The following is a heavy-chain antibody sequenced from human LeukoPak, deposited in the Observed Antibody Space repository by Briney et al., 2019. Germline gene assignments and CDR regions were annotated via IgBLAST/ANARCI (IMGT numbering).Heavy chain of an antibody. CDR2: IKSKTDGGTT. Sequence: GGSLRLSCAASGFTFSNAWMSWVRQAPGKGLEWVGRIKSKTDGGTTDYAAPVKGRFTISRDDSKNTLYLQMNSLKTEDTVVYYCTTAAYYYDSSGYYKSPDYWGQGTLVTVSS. V-gene: IGHV3-15*01. J-gene: IGHJ4*02. CDR3: TTAAYYYDSSGYYKSPDY. D-gene: IGHD3-22*01. CDR1: GFTFSNAW.